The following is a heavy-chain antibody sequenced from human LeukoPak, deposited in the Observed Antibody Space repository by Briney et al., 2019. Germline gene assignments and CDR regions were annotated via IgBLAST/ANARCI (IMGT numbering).Heavy chain of an antibody. CDR1: GYIFTNYW. D-gene: IGHD3-10*01. V-gene: IGHV5-10-1*01. CDR2: IDPSDSYT. J-gene: IGHJ4*02. CDR3: ARGERSLDY. Sequence: GESLKISCKGSGYIFTNYWISWVRQMPGKGLEWMGRIDPSDSYTNYSPSFQGHVTISADKSIRTAYLQWSSLRASDTAIYYCARGERSLDYWGRGTLVTVSS.